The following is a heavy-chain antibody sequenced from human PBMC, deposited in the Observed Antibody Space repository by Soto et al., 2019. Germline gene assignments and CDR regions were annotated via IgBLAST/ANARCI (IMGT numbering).Heavy chain of an antibody. CDR3: TRDVLHCATGSCYQQVLNY. D-gene: IGHD1-26*01. J-gene: IGHJ4*02. V-gene: IGHV3-49*03. CDR1: GFSFGDYA. Sequence: AGGSLRLSCTSSGFSFGDYAMSWFRQAPGKGVGWGGFIRAKGFGGTSEYAASVKGRFTISRDDSKSIAYLRLNSLQTEDTAVYYCTRDVLHCATGSCYQQVLNYWGQGTPVTVSS. CDR2: IRAKGFGGTS.